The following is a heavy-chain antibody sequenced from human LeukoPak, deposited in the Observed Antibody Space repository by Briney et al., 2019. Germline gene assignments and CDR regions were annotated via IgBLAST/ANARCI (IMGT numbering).Heavy chain of an antibody. V-gene: IGHV3-74*01. Sequence: PGGSLRRSCAASGFTFSTYWMNWVRQAPGKGLVWVSRVNNDGSSTSYADSVKGRFTISRDNTKDTLYLQMNSLRAEDTAVYYCARDLNDLLQNYRSTWYPADYWGQGTLVTVSS. D-gene: IGHD6-13*01. CDR2: VNNDGSST. CDR3: ARDLNDLLQNYRSTWYPADY. J-gene: IGHJ4*02. CDR1: GFTFSTYW.